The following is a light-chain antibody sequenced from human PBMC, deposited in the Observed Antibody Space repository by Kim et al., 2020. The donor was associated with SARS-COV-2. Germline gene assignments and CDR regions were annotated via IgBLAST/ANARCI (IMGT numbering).Light chain of an antibody. CDR3: QQSYNIPYT. CDR2: AAS. J-gene: IGKJ2*01. Sequence: ASVGARVTITCRASQSITTYLNWYQQKPGEAPKLLVYAASTLQSGVPLRITGSGSGTDFALTIAGLHPEDFATYYCQQSYNIPYTFGQGTKLEIK. CDR1: QSITTY. V-gene: IGKV1-39*01.